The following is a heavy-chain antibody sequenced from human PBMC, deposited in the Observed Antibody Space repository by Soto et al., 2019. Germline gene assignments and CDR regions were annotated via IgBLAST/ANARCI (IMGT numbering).Heavy chain of an antibody. CDR2: IYPDDSDT. D-gene: IGHD5-18*01. V-gene: IGHV5-51*01. Sequence: PGESLKISCKGSGYNFSTYWIAWVRQMPGKGLEWMGIIYPDDSDTRYSPSFKGQVTMSADKSISTAYLQWSSLKASDTALYCCARQQSAVVTAPSVHWGQGTLVTVSS. J-gene: IGHJ4*02. CDR3: ARQQSAVVTAPSVH. CDR1: GYNFSTYW.